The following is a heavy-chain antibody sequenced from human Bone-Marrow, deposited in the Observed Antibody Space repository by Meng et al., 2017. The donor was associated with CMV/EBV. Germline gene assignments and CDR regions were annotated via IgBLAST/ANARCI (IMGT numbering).Heavy chain of an antibody. CDR1: GFTFSSYR. CDR2: ISSSSSYI. J-gene: IGHJ3*02. V-gene: IGHV3-21*01. Sequence: GESLKISCAASGFTFSSYRMNWVRQAPGKGLEWVSSISSSSSYIYYADSVKGRFTISRDNAKNSLYLQMNSLRAEDTAVYYCAREDYSNYNAFDIWGQGTMVTVSS. CDR3: AREDYSNYNAFDI. D-gene: IGHD4-11*01.